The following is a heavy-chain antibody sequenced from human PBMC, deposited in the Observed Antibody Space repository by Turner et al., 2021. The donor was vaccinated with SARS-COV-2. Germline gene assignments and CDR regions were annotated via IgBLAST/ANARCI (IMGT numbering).Heavy chain of an antibody. CDR2: SYYSGST. Sequence: QLQLQESGPGLVKPSGTLSLTCTVSGGSLSSTSYYWGWIRQPPGKGLEWIGSSYYSGSTYYNPSLNSRVTISADTTKNQFSLKLSSVTSADTAVYYCACGYYSRGDYWGQGTLVTVSS. CDR3: ACGYYSRGDY. CDR1: GGSLSSTSYY. D-gene: IGHD3-3*01. V-gene: IGHV4-39*01. J-gene: IGHJ4*02.